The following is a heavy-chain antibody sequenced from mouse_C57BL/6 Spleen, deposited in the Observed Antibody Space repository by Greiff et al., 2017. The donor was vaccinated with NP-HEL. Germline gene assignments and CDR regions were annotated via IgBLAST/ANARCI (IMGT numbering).Heavy chain of an antibody. D-gene: IGHD1-1*01. CDR2: IDPSDSYT. Sequence: QVQLQQSGAELVRPGTSVKLSCKASGYTFTSYWMHWVKQRPGQGLEWIGVIDPSDSYTNYTQKFKGKATLTVDTSSSTAYLQLSSLTSEDSAVYYCARGGITTAEYFDYWGQGTTLTVAS. CDR1: GYTFTSYW. V-gene: IGHV1-59*01. CDR3: ARGGITTAEYFDY. J-gene: IGHJ2*01.